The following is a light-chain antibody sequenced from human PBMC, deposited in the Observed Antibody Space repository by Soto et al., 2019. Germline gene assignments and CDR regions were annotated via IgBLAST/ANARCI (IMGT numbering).Light chain of an antibody. CDR1: LSVYTS. V-gene: IGKV3-11*01. Sequence: IVLTQSPASLSLSPGERATLSCRASLSVYTSLAWFQQKPGQAPRLLIYDAINRATGIPARFSGSGSGTDFTLTISSLEPEDFGVYYCQQRSNWYTFGQGTKLEIK. CDR3: QQRSNWYT. J-gene: IGKJ2*01. CDR2: DAI.